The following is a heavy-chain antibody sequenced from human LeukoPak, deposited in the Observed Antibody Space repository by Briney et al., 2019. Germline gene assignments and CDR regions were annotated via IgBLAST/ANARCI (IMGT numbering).Heavy chain of an antibody. J-gene: IGHJ4*02. Sequence: GGSLRLSCAASGFTFSSYEMNWVRQAPGKGLEWVSYISSSGSTIYYADSVKGRFTISRDNAKNSLYLQMNSLRAEDTAVYYCAVATIKDYFDYWGQGTLVTSPQ. V-gene: IGHV3-48*03. CDR3: AVATIKDYFDY. D-gene: IGHD5-24*01. CDR1: GFTFSSYE. CDR2: ISSSGSTI.